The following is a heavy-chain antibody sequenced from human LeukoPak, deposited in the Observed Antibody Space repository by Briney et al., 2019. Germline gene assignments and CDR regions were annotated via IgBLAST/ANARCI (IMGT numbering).Heavy chain of an antibody. CDR2: ISYDGSNK. V-gene: IGHV3-30*18. CDR1: GFTFSSYG. J-gene: IGHJ4*02. D-gene: IGHD6-19*01. CDR3: AKSDSGWPNYFDY. Sequence: GGSLRLSCAASGFTFSSYGMHWVRQAPGKGLEWVAVISYDGSNKYYADSVKGRFTISRDNSKNTLYLQMNSLRAEDTAVYYCAKSDSGWPNYFDYWGQGTLDTVSS.